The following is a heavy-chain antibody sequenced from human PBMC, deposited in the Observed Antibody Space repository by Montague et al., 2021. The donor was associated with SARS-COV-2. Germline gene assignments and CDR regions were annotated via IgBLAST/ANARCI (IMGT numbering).Heavy chain of an antibody. CDR3: ARDRDWDDWCGMDV. J-gene: IGHJ6*02. CDR2: ISSSGGGSTK. D-gene: IGHD1-1*01. V-gene: IGHV3-48*03. Sequence: SLRLSCAASGFIFSSYEMNWVRQAPGKGLEWISYISSSGGGSTKHYTDSVKGRFTISRDNAKNPLYLQMNSLRVEDTAIYYCARDRDWDDWCGMDVWGQGTMVTVSS. CDR1: GFIFSSYE.